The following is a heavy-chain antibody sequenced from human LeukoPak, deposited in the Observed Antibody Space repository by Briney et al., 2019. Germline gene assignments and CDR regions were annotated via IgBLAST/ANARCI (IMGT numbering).Heavy chain of an antibody. CDR1: GFTLTSFG. CDR2: MSHDGSNE. CDR3: AKESPVTHRAFDL. Sequence: PGGSLRLSCAASGFTLTSFGMHWVRQAPGKGLEWVAFMSHDGSNEYYADSVKGRFTISRDTSKNTLFLQMNSLRVEDTAVYYCAKESPVTHRAFDLWGRGTLVTVPS. V-gene: IGHV3-30*18. J-gene: IGHJ2*01. D-gene: IGHD2-21*02.